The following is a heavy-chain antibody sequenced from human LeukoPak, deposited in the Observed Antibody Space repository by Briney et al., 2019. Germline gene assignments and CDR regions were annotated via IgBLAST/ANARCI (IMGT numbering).Heavy chain of an antibody. CDR3: PRPYNTNVIPMVRGVADNAFDV. Sequence: GASVKVTCKASGYTFTSYYMSWVRQAPGQGLEWMGIINPSGGSTSYAQIFQGSVTMTRDTSTSTVYMELSSLRSEDTARHYRPRPYNTNVIPMVRGVADNAFDVGGQVSMVTVSS. V-gene: IGHV1-46*01. D-gene: IGHD3-10*01. CDR2: INPSGGST. CDR1: GYTFTSYY. J-gene: IGHJ3*01.